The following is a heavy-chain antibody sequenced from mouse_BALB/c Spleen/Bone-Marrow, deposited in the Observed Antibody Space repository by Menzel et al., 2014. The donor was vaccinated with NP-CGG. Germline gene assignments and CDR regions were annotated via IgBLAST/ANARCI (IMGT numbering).Heavy chain of an antibody. J-gene: IGHJ4*01. V-gene: IGHV1-80*01. CDR2: IYPGDGDT. CDR1: GYAFTSYW. Sequence: VQLQQSGAELVRPGSSVKISCKASGYAFTSYWMNWVKQRPGQGLEWIGQIYPGDGDTTYNGKFKGKATLTADKSSSTTYMQLSSLTAEDSAVYFCARGDGNYPFYAMDYWGQGTSVTVSS. CDR3: ARGDGNYPFYAMDY. D-gene: IGHD2-1*01.